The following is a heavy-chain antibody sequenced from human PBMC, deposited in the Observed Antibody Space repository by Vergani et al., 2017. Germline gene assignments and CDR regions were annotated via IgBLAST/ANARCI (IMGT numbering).Heavy chain of an antibody. D-gene: IGHD3-9*01. J-gene: IGHJ4*02. Sequence: QVQLQESGPGLVKPSETLSLTCAVSGFSIDNGYYWGWLRQPPGKGLEWIGSIYRTGRTHFNPSLKSRVTISVDTSNNHFSLRLNSMTAADTAVYYCARRSGIVYDIFSGTQYVFYVWGQGTLVTASS. CDR3: ARRSGIVYDIFSGTQYVFYV. CDR1: GFSIDNGYY. CDR2: IYRTGRT. V-gene: IGHV4-38-2*01.